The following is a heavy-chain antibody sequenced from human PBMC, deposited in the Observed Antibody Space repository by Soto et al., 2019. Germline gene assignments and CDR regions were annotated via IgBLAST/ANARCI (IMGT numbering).Heavy chain of an antibody. Sequence: QLQLQESGSGLVKPSQTLSLTCAVSGVSISSGGYSWSWIRQPPGKGLEWIGYIYHSGSTYYNPSLKSRATISVDRSKNQFSLKLSSVTAADTAVYYCASAGGLGAVAADSWGQGTLVTVPS. CDR1: GVSISSGGYS. CDR2: IYHSGST. CDR3: ASAGGLGAVAADS. V-gene: IGHV4-30-2*01. D-gene: IGHD6-19*01. J-gene: IGHJ4*02.